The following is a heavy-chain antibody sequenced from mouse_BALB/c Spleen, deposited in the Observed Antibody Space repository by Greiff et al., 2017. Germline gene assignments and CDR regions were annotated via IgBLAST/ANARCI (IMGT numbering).Heavy chain of an antibody. CDR1: GFNIKDTY. CDR3: ARESSDGYSPY. J-gene: IGHJ2*01. Sequence: ESGAELVKPGASVKLSCTASGFNIKDTYMHWVKQRPEQGLEWIGRIDPANGNTKYDPKFQGKATITADTSSNTAYLQLSSLTSEDTAVYYCARESSDGYSPYWGQGTTLTVSS. D-gene: IGHD2-3*01. V-gene: IGHV14-3*02. CDR2: IDPANGNT.